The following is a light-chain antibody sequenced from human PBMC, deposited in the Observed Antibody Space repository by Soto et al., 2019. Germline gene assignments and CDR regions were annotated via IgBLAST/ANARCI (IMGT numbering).Light chain of an antibody. CDR3: CSYAGSNTFV. J-gene: IGLJ2*01. CDR1: SSDVGSYNI. Sequence: QSALTQPASVSGSPGQSITISCTGTSSDVGSYNIVSWYQQHPGKAPQLMIYEGSKRPSGVSDRFSGSKSGNTASLTISGLQADDEADYYCCSYAGSNTFVFGGGTKLTVL. V-gene: IGLV2-23*03. CDR2: EGS.